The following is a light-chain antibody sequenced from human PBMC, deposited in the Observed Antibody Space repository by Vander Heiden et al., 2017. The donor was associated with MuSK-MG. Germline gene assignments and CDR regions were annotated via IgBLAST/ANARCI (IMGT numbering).Light chain of an antibody. CDR3: TAKTTSGLQV. V-gene: IGLV2-14*01. Sequence: QSALTQPASVSGSPGQSIAISCTGPSSDVGGSNYVSWYQQNPANAHKLMFYDVNVRPSGISGGFSGSKSGATATLTISGLEEEDDADYYCTAKTTSGLQVFGTGTMGTVL. J-gene: IGLJ1*01. CDR2: DVN. CDR1: SSDVGGSNY.